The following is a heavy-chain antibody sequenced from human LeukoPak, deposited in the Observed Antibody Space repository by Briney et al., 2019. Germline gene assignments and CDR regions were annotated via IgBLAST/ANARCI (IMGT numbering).Heavy chain of an antibody. Sequence: SETLSLTCTVSGASLSSYYWSWIRQPPGKGLEWIGYIYYSGSTNYNPSLKSRVTISVDTSKNRFSLKLSTVTAADTAVYYCARRPTGDPKFDYWGQGTLVTVSS. CDR3: ARRPTGDPKFDY. V-gene: IGHV4-59*08. CDR1: GASLSSYY. CDR2: IYYSGST. J-gene: IGHJ4*02. D-gene: IGHD7-27*01.